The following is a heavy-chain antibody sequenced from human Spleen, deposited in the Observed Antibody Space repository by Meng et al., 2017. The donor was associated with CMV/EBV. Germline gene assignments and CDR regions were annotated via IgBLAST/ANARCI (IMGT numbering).Heavy chain of an antibody. V-gene: IGHV4-34*01. CDR3: ARGRYSGYDYYYYGFDV. Sequence: SETLSLTCAVYGGSFSGYYWNWIRQPPGKGLEWIGKINHSGSTNYNPSLKSRVTISLDTSKSQFSLNLSSVTAADTAVYYCARGRYSGYDYYYYGFDVWGQGTTVTVSS. D-gene: IGHD5-12*01. J-gene: IGHJ6*02. CDR2: INHSGST. CDR1: GGSFSGYY.